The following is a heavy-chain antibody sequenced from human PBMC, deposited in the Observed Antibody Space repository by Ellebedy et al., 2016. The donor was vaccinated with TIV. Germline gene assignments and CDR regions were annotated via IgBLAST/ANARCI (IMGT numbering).Heavy chain of an antibody. V-gene: IGHV1-24*01. Sequence: AASVKVSCKVSGYTLSELSMHWVRQAPGKGLEWMGGFDPEEGETIYAQKFQDRVTMTEDTSTDTAYMELSSLRSEDTAVYYCVSPGPPIFLEYYFDFWGQGTLVTVSS. CDR1: GYTLSELS. J-gene: IGHJ4*02. D-gene: IGHD3-3*01. CDR2: FDPEEGET. CDR3: VSPGPPIFLEYYFDF.